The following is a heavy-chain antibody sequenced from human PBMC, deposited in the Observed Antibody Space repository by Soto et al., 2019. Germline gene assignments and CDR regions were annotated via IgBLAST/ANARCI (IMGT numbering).Heavy chain of an antibody. Sequence: VGSLRLSCAASGLTFRDYAMSWVRQAPGKGLEWVSSISGTGTKTYSADSVEGRFTISRDNNKNTLYLQINSPRAEDTAVYYCAKIWGYYGSGTYSIRGSYYYGMDVWGQGTTVTVSS. J-gene: IGHJ6*02. CDR3: AKIWGYYGSGTYSIRGSYYYGMDV. V-gene: IGHV3-23*01. CDR2: ISGTGTKT. D-gene: IGHD3-10*01. CDR1: GLTFRDYA.